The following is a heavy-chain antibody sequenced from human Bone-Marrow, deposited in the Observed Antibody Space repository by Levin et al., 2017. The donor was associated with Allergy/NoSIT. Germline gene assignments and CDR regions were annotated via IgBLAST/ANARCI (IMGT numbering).Heavy chain of an antibody. CDR1: GFTISTNY. J-gene: IGHJ4*02. Sequence: GGSLRLSCAASGFTISTNYMSWVRQVPGKGLEWVSIIHSGGRKNYADSVKCRFTISRDNYNNTLYLQMNSLRGEDTAIYYCARDDVVATNHWGQGTLVIVSS. CDR2: IHSGGRK. V-gene: IGHV3-66*01. CDR3: ARDDVVATNH. D-gene: IGHD5-12*01.